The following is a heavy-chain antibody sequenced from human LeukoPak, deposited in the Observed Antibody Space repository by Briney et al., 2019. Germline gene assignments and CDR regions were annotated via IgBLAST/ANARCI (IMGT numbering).Heavy chain of an antibody. Sequence: GASVKVSCQASGYTLIDYAINWVRQAPGQGLEWMGWINTDTGHPPYGQGFTGRFVFSLAPSVSTAYLQINSLKSEDTAGYYGARKGGDVVNTLDYWGQGTLVTVSS. CDR2: INTDTGHP. D-gene: IGHD2-21*01. J-gene: IGHJ4*02. V-gene: IGHV7-4-1*02. CDR3: ARKGGDVVNTLDY. CDR1: GYTLIDYA.